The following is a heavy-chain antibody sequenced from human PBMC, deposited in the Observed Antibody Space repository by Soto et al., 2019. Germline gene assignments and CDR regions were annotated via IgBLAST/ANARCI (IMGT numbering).Heavy chain of an antibody. Sequence: PSETLSLTCSVSGGSIRSSHTSTYWTWIRQPPGKGLEWIAYIYHNGNTAYNPSLKSRITISVDSSKNQFSLKMNSVTAADTAVYYCAGAQILYDFWSGYYTGMDYWGQGTLVTVSS. J-gene: IGHJ4*02. V-gene: IGHV4-61*01. CDR2: IYHNGNT. D-gene: IGHD3-3*01. CDR3: AGAQILYDFWSGYYTGMDY. CDR1: GGSIRSSHTSTY.